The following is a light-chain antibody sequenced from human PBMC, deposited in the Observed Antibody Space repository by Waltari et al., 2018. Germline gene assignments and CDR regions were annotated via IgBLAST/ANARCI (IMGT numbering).Light chain of an antibody. CDR2: DVS. Sequence: QSALTQPASASGSPGQPSTISCTGTSSAVGGYNYVSWYQQHPGKAPKLMIYDVSKRPSGVSNRFSGSKSGNTASLTISGLQAEDEADYYCSSYTSSSTSVFGTGTKVTVL. V-gene: IGLV2-14*01. CDR3: SSYTSSSTSV. CDR1: SSAVGGYNY. J-gene: IGLJ1*01.